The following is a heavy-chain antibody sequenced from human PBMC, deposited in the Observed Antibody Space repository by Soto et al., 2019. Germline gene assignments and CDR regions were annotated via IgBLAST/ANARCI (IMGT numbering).Heavy chain of an antibody. D-gene: IGHD6-19*01. CDR2: ISGSGGST. Sequence: GGSLRLSCAASGFTFSSYAMSWVRQAPGKGLEWVSAISGSGGSTYYADSVKGRFTISRDNSKNTRYLQMNSLRAEDTAVYYCAKGERSSGWYYGFFYFDYWGQGTLVTVSS. CDR3: AKGERSSGWYYGFFYFDY. J-gene: IGHJ4*02. V-gene: IGHV3-23*01. CDR1: GFTFSSYA.